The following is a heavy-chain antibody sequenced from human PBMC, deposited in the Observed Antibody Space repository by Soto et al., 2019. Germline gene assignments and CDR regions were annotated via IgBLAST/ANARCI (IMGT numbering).Heavy chain of an antibody. V-gene: IGHV5-51*01. CDR1: GYSFTSYW. J-gene: IGHJ4*02. Sequence: PGASLKISWKSSGYSFTSYWIGWVRQMPGKGLEWMGIIYPGDSDTRYSPSFQGQVTISADKSISTAYLQWSSLKASDTAMYYCARGWCSSTSCYPYFDYWGQGTLVTVSS. CDR2: IYPGDSDT. CDR3: ARGWCSSTSCYPYFDY. D-gene: IGHD2-2*01.